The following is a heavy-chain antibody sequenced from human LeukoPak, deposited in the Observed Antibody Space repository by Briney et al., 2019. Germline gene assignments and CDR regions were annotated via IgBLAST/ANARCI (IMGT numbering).Heavy chain of an antibody. CDR3: ARANSVPYYYDSSGYSAPYYFDY. CDR1: GYTFTGYY. CDR2: INPNSGGT. D-gene: IGHD3-22*01. Sequence: ASVKVSCKASGYTFTGYYMHWVRQAPGQGLEWMGWINPNSGGTNYAQKFQGRVTMTRDTSISTAYMELSRPRSDDTAVYYCARANSVPYYYDSSGYSAPYYFDYWGQGTLVTVSS. V-gene: IGHV1-2*02. J-gene: IGHJ4*02.